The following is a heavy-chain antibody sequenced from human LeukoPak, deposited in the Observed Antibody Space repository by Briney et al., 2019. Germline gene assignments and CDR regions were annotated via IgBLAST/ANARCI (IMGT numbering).Heavy chain of an antibody. D-gene: IGHD5-24*01. CDR2: INPNTGGT. CDR3: AREGGDGYNSKAWYFDL. CDR1: GYTFTGYF. V-gene: IGHV1-2*02. Sequence: ASVKVSCKASGYTFTGYFIHWVRQAPGQGLEWMGWINPNTGGTNYAQKFQGRVTMTRDASISTAYMELSRLRSDDTAVYYCAREGGDGYNSKAWYFDLWGRGTLVTVSS. J-gene: IGHJ2*01.